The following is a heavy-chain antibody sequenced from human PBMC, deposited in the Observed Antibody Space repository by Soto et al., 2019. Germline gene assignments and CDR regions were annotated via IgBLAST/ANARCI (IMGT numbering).Heavy chain of an antibody. V-gene: IGHV3-9*01. J-gene: IGHJ4*02. D-gene: IGHD3-10*01. CDR2: ISWNSGSI. CDR3: ANDPQYDGFDHSFDS. Sequence: EVQLVESGGGLVQPGRSLRLSCAASGFTFDDYAMHWVRQAPGKGLEWGSGISWNSGSIGYADSVKGRFTISRDNAKNSRYLQMNSLRAEDTALYYCANDPQYDGFDHSFDSWGQGTLVTVSS. CDR1: GFTFDDYA.